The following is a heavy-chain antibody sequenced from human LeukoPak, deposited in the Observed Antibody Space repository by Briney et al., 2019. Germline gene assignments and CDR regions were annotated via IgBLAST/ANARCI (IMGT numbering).Heavy chain of an antibody. J-gene: IGHJ4*02. Sequence: PGRSLRLSCAASGFTFDDYAMHWVRQAPGKGLEWVSGISWNSGSIGYADSVKGRFTISRDNAKNSLYLQMNSLRAEDTALYYCASDYYYGSGSYGYWGQGTLVTVSS. CDR3: ASDYYYGSGSYGY. CDR1: GFTFDDYA. D-gene: IGHD3-10*01. CDR2: ISWNSGSI. V-gene: IGHV3-9*01.